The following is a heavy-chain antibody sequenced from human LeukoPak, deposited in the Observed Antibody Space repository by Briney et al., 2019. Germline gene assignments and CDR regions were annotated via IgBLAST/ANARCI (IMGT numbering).Heavy chain of an antibody. Sequence: GGSLRFSCAASGFTFSSYAMHWVRQAPGKGLEWVAVISYDGSNKYYADSVKGRFTISRGNSRNTLYLQMNSLRAEDTAVYYCARDLPWFDPWGQGTLVTVSS. CDR2: ISYDGSNK. V-gene: IGHV3-30-3*01. CDR1: GFTFSSYA. CDR3: ARDLPWFDP. J-gene: IGHJ5*02.